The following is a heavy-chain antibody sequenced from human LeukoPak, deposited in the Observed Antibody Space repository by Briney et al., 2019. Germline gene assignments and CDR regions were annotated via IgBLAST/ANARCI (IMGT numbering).Heavy chain of an antibody. CDR2: INQHGGDI. CDR3: AKCSGEWDYYYYYMDV. Sequence: GGSLRLSCEASGFTFSTSTMPWVRQAPGKGLEWVANINQHGGDIHYVDSVKGRFTISRDNAKNSLYLQVNSLRAEDTAVYYCAKCSGEWDYYYYYMDVWGKGTTVTVSS. D-gene: IGHD1-26*01. V-gene: IGHV3-7*03. CDR1: GFTFSTST. J-gene: IGHJ6*03.